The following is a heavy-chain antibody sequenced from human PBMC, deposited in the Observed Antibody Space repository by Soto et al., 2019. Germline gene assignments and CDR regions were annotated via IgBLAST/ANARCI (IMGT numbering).Heavy chain of an antibody. Sequence: QVQLQESGPGLVRPSETLSLTCTVSGGSISNFYWSWIRQPPGKGLEWIGYVYYTGSTSYNPSLTLRVTFSADSSRGQFSLRLNSVTAADTAVYYCARTVLGPDLLADSFVDYYYYMDVWGQGTTVTVSS. J-gene: IGHJ6*03. CDR2: VYYTGST. CDR3: ARTVLGPDLLADSFVDYYYYMDV. D-gene: IGHD3-9*01. CDR1: GGSISNFY. V-gene: IGHV4-59*08.